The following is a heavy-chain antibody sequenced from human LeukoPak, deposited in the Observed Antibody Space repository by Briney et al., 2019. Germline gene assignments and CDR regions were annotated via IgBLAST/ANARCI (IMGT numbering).Heavy chain of an antibody. J-gene: IGHJ4*02. V-gene: IGHV1-8*01. CDR2: LDPSTRNT. D-gene: IGHD3-22*01. CDR1: GYTFTSFD. Sequence: ASVKVSCKASGYTFTSFDINWVRQAPGQGLEWMGRLDPSTRNTAYPQKFQDRVTMTRDPSTSTAYMELSGLNSEDTALYYCARDLNSDRSGYGHSSFDYWGQGTLVTVSS. CDR3: ARDLNSDRSGYGHSSFDY.